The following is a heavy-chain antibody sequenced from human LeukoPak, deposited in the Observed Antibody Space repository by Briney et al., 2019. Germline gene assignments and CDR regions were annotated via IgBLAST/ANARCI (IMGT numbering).Heavy chain of an antibody. Sequence: PGGSLRLSCAASGFTFSSYSMNWVRQAPGKGLEWVSTISGTFITYHAESVKGRFTISRDNSKNTLHLQMNSLGADDTALYYCVHAGSGDFDLWGRGTLVTVST. V-gene: IGHV3-23*01. CDR3: VHAGSGDFDL. D-gene: IGHD3-10*01. J-gene: IGHJ2*01. CDR2: ISGTFIT. CDR1: GFTFSSYS.